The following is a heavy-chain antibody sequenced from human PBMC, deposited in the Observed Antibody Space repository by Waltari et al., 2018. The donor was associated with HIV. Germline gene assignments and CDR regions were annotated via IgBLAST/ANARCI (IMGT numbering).Heavy chain of an antibody. CDR1: VYTLTAFS. J-gene: IGHJ6*02. Sequence: QVQLVPSESEGKKPRPSLKVSCKVSVYTLTAFSTHWVRPAPGKGLEWMGGFDPEDGETIYAQKFQGRVTMTEETSTDTAYMELSSLRSEDTAVYYCATEGYCSGGSCYYYYGMDVWGQGTTVTVSS. V-gene: IGHV1-24*01. CDR2: FDPEDGET. D-gene: IGHD2-15*01. CDR3: ATEGYCSGGSCYYYYGMDV.